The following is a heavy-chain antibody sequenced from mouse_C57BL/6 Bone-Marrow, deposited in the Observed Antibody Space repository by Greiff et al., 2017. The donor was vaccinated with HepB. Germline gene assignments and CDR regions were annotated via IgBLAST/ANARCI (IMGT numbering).Heavy chain of an antibody. CDR2: ISNLAYSI. CDR1: GFTFSDYG. Sequence: DVHLVESGGGLVQPGGSLKLSCAASGFTFSDYGMAWVRQAPRKGPEWVAFISNLAYSIYYADTVTGRFTISRENAKNTLYLEMSSLRSEDTAMYYCARHLHYYGFYAMDYWGQGTSVTVSS. D-gene: IGHD1-1*01. J-gene: IGHJ4*01. CDR3: ARHLHYYGFYAMDY. V-gene: IGHV5-15*01.